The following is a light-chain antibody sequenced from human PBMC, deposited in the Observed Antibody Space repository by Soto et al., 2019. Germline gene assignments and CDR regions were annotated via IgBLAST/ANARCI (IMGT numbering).Light chain of an antibody. CDR2: DVG. CDR1: SSDVGGYNY. CDR3: SSYTSSSTLL. Sequence: QSVLTQPASVSGSPGQSITISCTGTSSDVGGYNYVSWYQQHPGKGPKLLIYDVGNRPSGVSSRFSGSKSGNTASLTISGLQAEDEADYYCSSYTSSSTLLFGGGTKLTVL. J-gene: IGLJ2*01. V-gene: IGLV2-14*03.